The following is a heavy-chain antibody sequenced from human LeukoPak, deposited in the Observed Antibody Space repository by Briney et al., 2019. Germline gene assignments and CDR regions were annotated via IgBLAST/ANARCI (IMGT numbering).Heavy chain of an antibody. CDR1: GGSISVYY. D-gene: IGHD2-15*01. J-gene: IGHJ6*02. CDR3: ARVGGSCSGGSCYFSYYYYGMDV. Sequence: SETLSFTGLVSGGSISVYYWSWIGQPPGKELGWIGFTYYSGSTNYNPSLKSRVTISVDTSKNQFSLKLSSVTAADTAVYYCARVGGSCSGGSCYFSYYYYGMDVWGQGTTVTVSS. V-gene: IGHV4-59*01. CDR2: TYYSGST.